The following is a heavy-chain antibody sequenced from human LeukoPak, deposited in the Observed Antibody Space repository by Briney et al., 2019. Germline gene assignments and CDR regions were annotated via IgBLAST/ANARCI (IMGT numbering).Heavy chain of an antibody. V-gene: IGHV1-69*04. D-gene: IGHD6-19*01. CDR3: ARHQYSSGGPWFDP. J-gene: IGHJ5*02. CDR1: GGTFSSYA. Sequence: GASVKVSCKASGGTFSSYAISWVRQAPGQGLEWMGRIIPILGIANYAQKFQGRVTITADKSTSTAYMELSSLRSDDTAVYYCARHQYSSGGPWFDPWGQGTLVTVPS. CDR2: IIPILGIA.